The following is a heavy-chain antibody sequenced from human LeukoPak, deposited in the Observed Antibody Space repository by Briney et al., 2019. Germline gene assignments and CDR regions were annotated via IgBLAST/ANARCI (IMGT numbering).Heavy chain of an antibody. D-gene: IGHD3-10*01. CDR1: GYTFTGYY. Sequence: ASVKVSCKASGYTFTGYYMHWVRQAPGQGLEWMGRINPNSGGTNYAQKFQGRVTMTRDTSISTAYMELSRLRSDDTAVYYCARDLDSVLWFGDRAHKYYFDYWGQGTLVTVSS. CDR2: INPNSGGT. CDR3: ARDLDSVLWFGDRAHKYYFDY. V-gene: IGHV1-2*06. J-gene: IGHJ4*02.